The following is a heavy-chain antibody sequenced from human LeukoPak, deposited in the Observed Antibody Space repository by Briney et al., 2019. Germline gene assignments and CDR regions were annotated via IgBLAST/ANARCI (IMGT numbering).Heavy chain of an antibody. V-gene: IGHV3-53*01. Sequence: GGSLRLSCAVSGFTVSSNYVTWVRQAPGKGLEWVSVIYSSAYTYYADSVKGRFTISRDNTKNTVYLQMSSLRAEDTAIYYCARGRPGHYFDYWGQGTLVTVSS. J-gene: IGHJ4*02. CDR2: IYSSAYT. CDR1: GFTVSSNY. CDR3: ARGRPGHYFDY.